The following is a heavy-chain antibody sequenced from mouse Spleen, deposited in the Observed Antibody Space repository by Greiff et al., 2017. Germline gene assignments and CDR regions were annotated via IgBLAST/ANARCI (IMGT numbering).Heavy chain of an antibody. CDR1: GYTFTSYW. Sequence: QVQLQQPGTELVKPGASVKLSCKASGYTFTSYWMHWVKQRPGQGLEWIGNINPSNGGTNYNEEFKSKATLTVDKSSSTAYIQLSSLTSEDSAVYYCARGKDGYDVFFYWYFDVWGAGTTVTVSS. D-gene: IGHD2-2*01. CDR3: ARGKDGYDVFFYWYFDV. J-gene: IGHJ1*01. CDR2: INPSNGGT. V-gene: IGHV1-53*01.